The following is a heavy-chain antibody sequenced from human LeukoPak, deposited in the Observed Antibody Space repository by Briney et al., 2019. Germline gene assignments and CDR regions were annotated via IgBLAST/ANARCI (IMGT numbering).Heavy chain of an antibody. J-gene: IGHJ3*02. Sequence: SETLPLTCAVYGGSFSDYYWSWIRQPPGKGLEWIGEINHSGSTNYNPSLKSRVTIPVDTSKNQFSLKLSSVTAADTAVYYCARDATMIVVVEDAFDIWGQGTMVTVSS. CDR3: ARDATMIVVVEDAFDI. D-gene: IGHD3-22*01. V-gene: IGHV4-34*01. CDR2: INHSGST. CDR1: GGSFSDYY.